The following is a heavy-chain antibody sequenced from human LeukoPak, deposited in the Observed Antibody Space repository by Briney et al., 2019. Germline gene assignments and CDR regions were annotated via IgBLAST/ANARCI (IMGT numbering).Heavy chain of an antibody. D-gene: IGHD3-10*01. CDR1: GAPFSSYY. Sequence: SETWSPTGTAPGAPFSSYYWTWFRQPAGRGLEWFGRIYTSGSTNYNPSLKSRVTMSVDTSKNQFSLKLSSVTAADTAVYYCARGSGYYGSGSYSLMYWGQGTLVTVSS. CDR2: IYTSGST. CDR3: ARGSGYYGSGSYSLMY. V-gene: IGHV4-4*07. J-gene: IGHJ4*02.